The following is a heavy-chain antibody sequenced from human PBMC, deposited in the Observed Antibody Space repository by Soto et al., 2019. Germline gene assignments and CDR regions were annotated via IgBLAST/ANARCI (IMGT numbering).Heavy chain of an antibody. CDR3: ARPVPGYDFWSGYSDGAFDI. J-gene: IGHJ3*02. CDR1: GGSISSSSYY. Sequence: QLQLQESGPGLVKPSETLSLTCTVSGGSISSSSYYWGWIRQPPGKGLEWIGSIYYSGSTYYNPSLKSRVTISVDTSKNQFSLKLSSVTAADTAVYYCARPVPGYDFWSGYSDGAFDIWGQGTMVTVSS. V-gene: IGHV4-39*01. CDR2: IYYSGST. D-gene: IGHD3-3*01.